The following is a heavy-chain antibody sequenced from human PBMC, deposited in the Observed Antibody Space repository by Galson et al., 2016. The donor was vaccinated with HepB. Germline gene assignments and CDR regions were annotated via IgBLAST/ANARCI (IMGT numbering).Heavy chain of an antibody. CDR1: GFTFSSSA. Sequence: SLRLSCAASGFTFSSSAMSWVRQAPGKGLEWVSAIGGNDDSTYYADSVKGRFTISRDNSKNTLYLEMNSLRAEDTAGYYCAKGGEYDNWGQGTLVTVSS. CDR2: IGGNDDST. CDR3: AKGGEYDN. D-gene: IGHD7-27*01. J-gene: IGHJ4*02. V-gene: IGHV3-23*01.